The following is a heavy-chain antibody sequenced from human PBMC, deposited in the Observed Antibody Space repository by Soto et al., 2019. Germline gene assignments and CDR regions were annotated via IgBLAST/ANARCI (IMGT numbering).Heavy chain of an antibody. CDR3: AKDNCISTSCYRLYNWFDP. CDR1: GFTFSSYG. V-gene: IGHV3-30*18. D-gene: IGHD2-2*01. J-gene: IGHJ5*02. CDR2: ISYDGSNK. Sequence: TGGSLRLSCAASGFTFSSYGMHWVRQAPGKGLEWVAVISYDGSNKYYADSVRGRFTISRDNSKNTLYLQMNSLRAEDTAVYYCAKDNCISTSCYRLYNWFDPWGQGT.